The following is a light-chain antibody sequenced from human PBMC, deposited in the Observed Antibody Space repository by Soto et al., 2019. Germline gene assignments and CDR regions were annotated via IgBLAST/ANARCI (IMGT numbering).Light chain of an antibody. Sequence: DIQMTQSPSTLSASVGDRVTITCRASQSISNSLAWYQQKPGKAPNRLIYKASSLESGVPSRFSGSGSGTEYTLTISSLQPGDFETYYCRQYVSYPVTFGGGTKVEMK. CDR2: KAS. J-gene: IGKJ4*01. CDR3: RQYVSYPVT. CDR1: QSISNS. V-gene: IGKV1-5*03.